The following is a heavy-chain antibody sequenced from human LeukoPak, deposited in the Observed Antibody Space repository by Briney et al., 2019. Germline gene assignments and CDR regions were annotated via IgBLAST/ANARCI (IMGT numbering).Heavy chain of an antibody. CDR3: ATAGYSSSWYPY. CDR2: ISGSGYST. Sequence: GGSLRLSCAASGFTFSLYGMSWVRQAPGKGLEWVSTISGSGYSTYYADSVKGRFTISRDNAKNSLYLQMNSLRAEDTAVYYCATAGYSSSWYPYWGQGTLVTVSS. V-gene: IGHV3-23*01. J-gene: IGHJ4*02. D-gene: IGHD6-13*01. CDR1: GFTFSLYG.